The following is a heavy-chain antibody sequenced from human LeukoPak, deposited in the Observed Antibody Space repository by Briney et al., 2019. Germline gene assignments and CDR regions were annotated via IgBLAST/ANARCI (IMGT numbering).Heavy chain of an antibody. D-gene: IGHD5-18*01. CDR2: ISYDGSNK. CDR1: GFSFSSYG. CDR3: ARAYSSGLTYFDY. V-gene: IGHV3-30*03. Sequence: GGSLRLSCAASGFSFSSYGMHWVRQAPGKGLEWVAVISYDGSNKYYADSVKGRFTISRDNSKNTLYLQVNSLRAEDTAVYYCARAYSSGLTYFDYWGQGTLVTVSS. J-gene: IGHJ4*02.